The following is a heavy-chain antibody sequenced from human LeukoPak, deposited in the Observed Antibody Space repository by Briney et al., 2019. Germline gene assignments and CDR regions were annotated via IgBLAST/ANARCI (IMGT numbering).Heavy chain of an antibody. CDR3: ARGDSSGFSFDY. Sequence: GGSLRLSCAASGFTFSSYEMNWVRQAPGKGLEWVSYISSSGSTIYYADSVKGRFTISRDNAKNSLYLQMNSLRAEDTAVYYCARGDSSGFSFDYWGQGTLVTVSS. V-gene: IGHV3-48*03. J-gene: IGHJ4*02. CDR2: ISSSGSTI. D-gene: IGHD3-22*01. CDR1: GFTFSSYE.